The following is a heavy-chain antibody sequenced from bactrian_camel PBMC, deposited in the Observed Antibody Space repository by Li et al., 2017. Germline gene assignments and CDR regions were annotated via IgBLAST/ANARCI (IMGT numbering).Heavy chain of an antibody. CDR1: GDPNMNC. J-gene: IGHJ4*01. Sequence: DVQLVESGGGSVQPGGSLRLSCEVSGDPNMNCMSWFREAPGKEREGVAGIYAGGAPTSYGDSAKGRFTISREKDKSTLILQMNSLKPEDTAMYYCAAEFFCSSLGDAEHWGQGTQVTVS. CDR2: IYAGGAPT. CDR3: AAEFFCSSLGDAEH. V-gene: IGHV3S31*01. D-gene: IGHD1*01.